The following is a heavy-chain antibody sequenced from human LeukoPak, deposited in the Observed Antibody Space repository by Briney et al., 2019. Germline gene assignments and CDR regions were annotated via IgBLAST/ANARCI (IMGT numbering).Heavy chain of an antibody. Sequence: SETLSLTCTVSGGSISSSSYYWGWIRQPPGKGLEWLGSIYYSGSTYYNPSLKSRVTISVDTSKSQFSLKLSSVTPADTAVYYCARRRGSYYSDGMDVWGQGTTVTVSS. V-gene: IGHV4-39*01. J-gene: IGHJ6*02. D-gene: IGHD1-26*01. CDR1: GGSISSSSYY. CDR2: IYYSGST. CDR3: ARRRGSYYSDGMDV.